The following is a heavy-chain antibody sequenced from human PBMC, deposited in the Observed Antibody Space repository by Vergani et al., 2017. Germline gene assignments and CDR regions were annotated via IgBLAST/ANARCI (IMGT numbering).Heavy chain of an antibody. V-gene: IGHV4-34*01. CDR1: GESFTSYH. CDR3: ARVNTETNGHLYYFYYMDV. CDR2: MDHTGRP. J-gene: IGHJ6*03. D-gene: IGHD4-11*01. Sequence: QVQLQQWGGGLLKPSETLSLTCVVNGESFTSYHWTWIRQSPGEGLEWVADMDHTGRPDYNPSLKSRLTMSVDKSRNQFSLTLNSVTATDTAIYFCARVNTETNGHLYYFYYMDVWGQGTAVTVS.